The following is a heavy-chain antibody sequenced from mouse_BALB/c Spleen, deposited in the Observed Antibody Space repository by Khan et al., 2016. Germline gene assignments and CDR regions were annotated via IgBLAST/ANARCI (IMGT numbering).Heavy chain of an antibody. V-gene: IGHV1-87*01. J-gene: IGHJ3*01. CDR1: GYTFTSYW. Sequence: QVQLKQSGAELARPGASVKLSCKASGYTFTSYWMQWVKQRPGQGLEWIGAIYPGDGDTRYTQKFKGKATLTADKSSSTAYMQLSSLACEDSAVYYCARRAARATVFAYWGQGTLVTVSA. CDR3: ARRAARATVFAY. CDR2: IYPGDGDT. D-gene: IGHD3-1*01.